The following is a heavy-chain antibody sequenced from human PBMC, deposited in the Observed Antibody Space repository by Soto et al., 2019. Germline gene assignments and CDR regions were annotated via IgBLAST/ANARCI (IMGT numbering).Heavy chain of an antibody. J-gene: IGHJ3*02. CDR3: TSMNDRDAFQI. CDR2: IKNRADGGTT. Sequence: EEQLVESGGGLVKRGESLRLSCAASLLNFNIAWLSWVRQAPGKGLEWVGRIKNRADGGTTDNAAPVKDRFTISRDDSQSALYLLMNSLKTEDTAMYYCTSMNDRDAFQIWGQGTMVTVSS. V-gene: IGHV3-15*01. D-gene: IGHD1-1*01. CDR1: LLNFNIAW.